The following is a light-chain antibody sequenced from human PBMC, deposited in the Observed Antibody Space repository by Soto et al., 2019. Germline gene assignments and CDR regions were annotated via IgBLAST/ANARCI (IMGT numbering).Light chain of an antibody. CDR2: TAS. V-gene: IGKV1-12*01. J-gene: IGKJ4*01. CDR1: QGISSW. Sequence: DLPLTQSPSSVSASVGDRVTITCRASQGISSWLAWYQQKPGKAPNLLIYTASTLQSGVPSRFSGSGSGTDFTLTISSLQPEDSATYHCQQANSFPVTFGGGTKVEI. CDR3: QQANSFPVT.